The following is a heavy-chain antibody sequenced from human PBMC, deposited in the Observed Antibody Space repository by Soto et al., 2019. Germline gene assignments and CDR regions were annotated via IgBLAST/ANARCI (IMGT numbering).Heavy chain of an antibody. CDR2: IYYSGST. D-gene: IGHD3-16*02. CDR1: GGSISSGDYY. J-gene: IGHJ4*02. Sequence: SETLSLTCTVSGGSISSGDYYWSWIRQPPGKGLEWIGYIYYSGSTYYNPSLKSRVTISVDTSKNQFSLKLSSVTAADTAVYYCARAVVYDYVWGSYRQKNYYFDYWGQGTLVTVSS. V-gene: IGHV4-30-4*01. CDR3: ARAVVYDYVWGSYRQKNYYFDY.